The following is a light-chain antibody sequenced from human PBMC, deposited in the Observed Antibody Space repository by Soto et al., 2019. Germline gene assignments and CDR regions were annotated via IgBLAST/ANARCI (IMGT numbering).Light chain of an antibody. CDR1: SSDIGTNY. CDR2: DNN. J-gene: IGLJ3*02. V-gene: IGLV1-51*01. Sequence: QSVLTQPPSVSAAPGQKVTISCSGGSSDIGTNYVSWYQQLPGTAPKLIIYDNNKRPSGIPDRFSGSKSGTSATLGITGLQTGDEADYYCGTWDSSLSGGVFGEGTKVTVL. CDR3: GTWDSSLSGGV.